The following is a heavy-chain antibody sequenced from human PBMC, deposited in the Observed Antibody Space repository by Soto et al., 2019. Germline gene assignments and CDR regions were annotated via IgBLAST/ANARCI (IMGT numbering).Heavy chain of an antibody. J-gene: IGHJ4*02. CDR1: GGSISSSGYY. V-gene: IGHV4-39*01. D-gene: IGHD4-17*01. CDR2: IYYSGST. CDR3: ATLYGDYVSY. Sequence: QLQLQASGPGLVKPSETLSLTCTVSGGSISSSGYYWGWIRQPPGKGLEWIGSIYYSGSTYYNPSLKSRVTLSVDTSKNQFSLKLSSVTAADTAVYYCATLYGDYVSYWGQGTLVTVSS.